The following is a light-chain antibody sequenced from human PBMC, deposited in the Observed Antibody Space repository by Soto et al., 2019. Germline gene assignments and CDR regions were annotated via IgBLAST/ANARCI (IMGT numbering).Light chain of an antibody. V-gene: IGKV1-39*01. CDR3: QQSYSTPYT. CDR2: AAS. J-gene: IGKJ2*01. Sequence: DIQVTHSPSSLSASVGDRVTISCRASQSISTYLNWYQHKPGKAPKLLIHAASSLRSGVPSRFSGSGSGTDFTLTISSLQPEDFATYYCQQSYSTPYTLGQGTKVDIK. CDR1: QSISTY.